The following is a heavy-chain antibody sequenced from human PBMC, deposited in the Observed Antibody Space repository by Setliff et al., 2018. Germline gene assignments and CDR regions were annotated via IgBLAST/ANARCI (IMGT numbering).Heavy chain of an antibody. CDR3: AREGGLQGATSYYYFYNYINV. D-gene: IGHD1-26*01. V-gene: IGHV1-2*02. Sequence: ASVKVSCKASGYIFTGYFIHWVRQAPRQGLEWLGWINPKSGVTSYAQSFQGRIAMTRDTSINTVYMELNSLTSDDAAVYFCAREGGLQGATSYYYFYNYINVWGKGTKVTVSS. J-gene: IGHJ6*03. CDR2: INPKSGVT. CDR1: GYIFTGYF.